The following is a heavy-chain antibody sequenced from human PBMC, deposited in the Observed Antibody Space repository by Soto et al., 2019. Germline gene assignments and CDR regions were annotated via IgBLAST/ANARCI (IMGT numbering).Heavy chain of an antibody. CDR3: VRGGIAGHWFDP. CDR1: RAFINSGGFY. CDR2: IFHSGST. V-gene: IGHV4-31*03. Sequence: SETLSLTCSVSRAFINSGGFYYSWIRQPPGKGLEWLGYIFHSGSTLYTPSLRGRLTLSADTSRNQLSLHLASVTAADTAVYYCVRGGIAGHWFDPWGQGILVTVSS. D-gene: IGHD2-21*01. J-gene: IGHJ5*02.